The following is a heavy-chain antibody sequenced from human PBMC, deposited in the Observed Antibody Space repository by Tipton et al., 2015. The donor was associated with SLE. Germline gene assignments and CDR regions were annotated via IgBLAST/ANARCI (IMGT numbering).Heavy chain of an antibody. CDR3: ARGTDYGDSDYFYGMDV. V-gene: IGHV4-34*01. D-gene: IGHD4-17*01. CDR1: GGSFSGNY. CDR2: ITHSGGT. Sequence: TLSLTCAVLGGSFSGNYWIWIRQPPGKGLEWIGEITHSGGTNVNPSLESRVTVSKDTSKSQFSLKLNSVTAADTAVYYCARGTDYGDSDYFYGMDVWGLGTTVTVSS. J-gene: IGHJ6*02.